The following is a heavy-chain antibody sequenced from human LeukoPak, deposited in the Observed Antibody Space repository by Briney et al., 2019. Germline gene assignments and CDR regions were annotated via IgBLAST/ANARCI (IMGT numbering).Heavy chain of an antibody. CDR1: GYTFTSYA. CDR2: INTNTGYP. Sequence: ASVRVSCKASGYTFTSYAMNWVRQAPGQGLEWMGWINTNTGYPTYAQGFTGRFVFSLDTSVSTAYLQISSLKAEDTAVYYCARDLTMTVVAIGYWGQGTLVTVSS. V-gene: IGHV7-4-1*02. D-gene: IGHD3-22*01. CDR3: ARDLTMTVVAIGY. J-gene: IGHJ4*02.